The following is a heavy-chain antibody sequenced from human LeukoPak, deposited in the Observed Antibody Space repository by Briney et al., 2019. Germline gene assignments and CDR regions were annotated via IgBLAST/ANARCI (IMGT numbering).Heavy chain of an antibody. V-gene: IGHV1-24*01. CDR2: FDPEDGET. CDR1: GYTLTELS. D-gene: IGHD1-26*01. Sequence: ASVKVSCKVSGYTLTELSMDWVRQAPGKGLEWMGGFDPEDGETIYAQKFQGRVTMTEDTSTDTAYMELSSLRSEDTAVYYCATDLMGAGGYYGMDVWGQGTTVTVSS. J-gene: IGHJ6*02. CDR3: ATDLMGAGGYYGMDV.